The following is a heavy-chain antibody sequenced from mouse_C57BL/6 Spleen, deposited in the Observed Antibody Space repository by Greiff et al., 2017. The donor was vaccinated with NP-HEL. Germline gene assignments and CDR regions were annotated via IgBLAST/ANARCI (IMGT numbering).Heavy chain of an antibody. Sequence: EVQLVESGPGMVKPSQSLSLTCTVTGYSITSGYDWHWIRHFPGNKLEWMGYISYSGSTNYNPSLKSRISITHDTSKNHFFLKLNSVTTEDTATYYCARDANDGYYAMDYWGQGTSVTVSS. D-gene: IGHD2-3*01. CDR3: ARDANDGYYAMDY. J-gene: IGHJ4*01. CDR2: ISYSGST. CDR1: GYSITSGYD. V-gene: IGHV3-1*01.